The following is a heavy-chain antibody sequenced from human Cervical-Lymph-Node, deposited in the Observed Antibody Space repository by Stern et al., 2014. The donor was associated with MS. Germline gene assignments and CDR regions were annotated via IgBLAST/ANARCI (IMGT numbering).Heavy chain of an antibody. V-gene: IGHV3-72*01. J-gene: IGHJ4*02. CDR2: TRTKAKSYTT. CDR3: VRGRNSFDY. CDR1: GFTFSDYY. Sequence: EMQLVESGGGLVQPGGSLRLSCIASGFTFSDYYMDWVRQAPGSGLEWIARTRTKAKSYTTEYAASVKGRFTISRDDSKNSLYLQMNSLKTDDTALYYCVRGRNSFDYWGQGALVTVSS.